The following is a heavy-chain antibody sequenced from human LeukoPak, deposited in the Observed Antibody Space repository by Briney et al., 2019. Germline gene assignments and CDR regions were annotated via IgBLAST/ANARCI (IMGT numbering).Heavy chain of an antibody. CDR1: GFTFSSYE. V-gene: IGHV3-48*03. Sequence: GGSLRLSCAASGFTFSSYEMNWVRQAPGKGLEWVSYISSSGSTIYCADSVKGRFTISRDNSKNLLSLQMNSLRGDDTALYFCAKRSGSPHNFDYWGQGALVTVSS. J-gene: IGHJ4*02. D-gene: IGHD5-24*01. CDR3: AKRSGSPHNFDY. CDR2: ISSSGSTI.